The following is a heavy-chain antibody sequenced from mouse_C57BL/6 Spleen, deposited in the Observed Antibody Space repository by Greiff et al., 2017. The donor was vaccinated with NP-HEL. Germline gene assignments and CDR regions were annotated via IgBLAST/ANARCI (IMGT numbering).Heavy chain of an antibody. D-gene: IGHD2-3*01. CDR1: GYTFTGYW. V-gene: IGHV1-9*01. Sequence: VKLVESGAELMKPGASVKLSCKATGYTFTGYWIEWVKQRPGHGLEWIGEILPGSGSTNYNEKFKGKATFTADTSSNTAYMQLSSLTTEDSAIYYCARWAIYDGYYGVFDYWGQGTTLTVSS. J-gene: IGHJ2*01. CDR2: ILPGSGST. CDR3: ARWAIYDGYYGVFDY.